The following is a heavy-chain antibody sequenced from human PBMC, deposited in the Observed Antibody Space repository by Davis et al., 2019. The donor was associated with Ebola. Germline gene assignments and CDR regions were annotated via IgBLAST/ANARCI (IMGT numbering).Heavy chain of an antibody. CDR1: GGSISSSSYY. CDR2: IYYSGST. J-gene: IGHJ6*02. D-gene: IGHD6-19*01. V-gene: IGHV4-39*02. CDR3: ARDRPYSSGWLYYYYYGMDV. Sequence: SETLSLTCTVSGGSISSSSYYWGWIRQPPGKGLEWIGSIYYSGSTYYNPSLKSRVTISVDTSKNHFSLKLSSVTAADTAVYYCARDRPYSSGWLYYYYYGMDVWGQGTTVTVSS.